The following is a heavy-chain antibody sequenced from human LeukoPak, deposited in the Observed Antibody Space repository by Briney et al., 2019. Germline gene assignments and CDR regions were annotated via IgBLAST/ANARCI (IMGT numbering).Heavy chain of an antibody. D-gene: IGHD3-22*01. Sequence: GASVKVSCKASGYTFTSYYIHWVRQAPGQGLEWMGIINPGDGSTSYVQKFQGRVTMTRDMSTSTVYMELSSLRSEDTAVYYCARGLPTYYYDSSGYADYWGQGTLVTVSS. V-gene: IGHV1-46*01. CDR1: GYTFTSYY. CDR2: INPGDGST. CDR3: ARGLPTYYYDSSGYADY. J-gene: IGHJ4*02.